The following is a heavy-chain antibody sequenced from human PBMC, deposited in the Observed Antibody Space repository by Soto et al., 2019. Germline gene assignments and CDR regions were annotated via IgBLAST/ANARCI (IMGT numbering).Heavy chain of an antibody. CDR1: GYTFTSYG. J-gene: IGHJ3*02. Sequence: GASVKVSCKASGYTFTSYGISWVRQAPGQKLEWMGWISAYNGNTNYAQKLQGRVTMTTDTSTSTAYMERRSLRSDDTAVYYCARVRHYNRYSGYDRAPAKSDAFDIWGQGTMVTVPS. V-gene: IGHV1-18*01. D-gene: IGHD5-12*01. CDR2: ISAYNGNT. CDR3: ARVRHYNRYSGYDRAPAKSDAFDI.